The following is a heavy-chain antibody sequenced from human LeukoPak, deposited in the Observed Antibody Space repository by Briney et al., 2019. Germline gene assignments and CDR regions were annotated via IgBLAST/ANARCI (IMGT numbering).Heavy chain of an antibody. CDR1: GYTFTSYG. CDR3: ARDRKEDAFDI. J-gene: IGHJ3*02. CDR2: ISAYNGNT. V-gene: IGHV1-18*01. Sequence: ASVTVSCKASGYTFTSYGITWVRQAPGQGLEWMGWISAYNGNTNYAQKLQGRVTITTDTATSTAYMDLRSLRSDDTAVYYCARDRKEDAFDIWGQGTMVTVSS.